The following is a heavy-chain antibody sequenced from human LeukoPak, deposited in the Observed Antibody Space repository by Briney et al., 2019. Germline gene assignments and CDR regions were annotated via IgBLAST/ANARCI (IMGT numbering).Heavy chain of an antibody. CDR2: INPNSGGT. V-gene: IGHV1-2*02. D-gene: IGHD3-22*01. J-gene: IGHJ4*02. CDR1: GYTFTGYY. Sequence: GASVKVSCKASGYTFTGYYMHWVRQAPGQGLEWMGWINPNSGGTNYAQKFQGRVTMTRDTSISTAYMELSRLRSDGTAVYYCARVQFLWLTYFDYWGQGTLVTVSS. CDR3: ARVQFLWLTYFDY.